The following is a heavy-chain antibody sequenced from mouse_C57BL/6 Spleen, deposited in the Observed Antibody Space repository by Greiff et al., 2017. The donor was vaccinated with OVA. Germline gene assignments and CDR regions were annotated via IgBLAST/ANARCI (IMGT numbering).Heavy chain of an antibody. CDR1: GYTFTSYG. V-gene: IGHV1-81*01. J-gene: IGHJ4*01. CDR2: FYPRSGNT. D-gene: IGHD3-2*02. CDR3: ARRDRSGSHYAMDY. Sequence: VQLQQSGAELARPGASVKLSCKASGYTFTSYGISWVKQRTGQGLEWIGEFYPRSGNTYYNEKFKGKATLTADKSSSTAYMELRSLTSEDSADYFCARRDRSGSHYAMDYWGQGTSVTVSS.